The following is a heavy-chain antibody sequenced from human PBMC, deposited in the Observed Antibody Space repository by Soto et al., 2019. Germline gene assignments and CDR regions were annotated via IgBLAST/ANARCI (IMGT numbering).Heavy chain of an antibody. V-gene: IGHV4-31*03. J-gene: IGHJ4*02. CDR3: ARAVLSEVVVPAVPFNY. D-gene: IGHD2-2*01. CDR2: IYYSGST. Sequence: QVQLQESGPGLVKPSQTLSLTCTVSGGSISSGGYYWRWIRQHPGKGLEGIGYIYYSGSTYYNPSLTSRVTISVDTSKNQFSLKLSYVTAADTAVYYCARAVLSEVVVPAVPFNYWGQGTLVTVSS. CDR1: GGSISSGGYY.